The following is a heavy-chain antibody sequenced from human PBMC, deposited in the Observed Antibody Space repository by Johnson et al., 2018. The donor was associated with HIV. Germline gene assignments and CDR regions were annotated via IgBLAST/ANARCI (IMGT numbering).Heavy chain of an antibody. Sequence: VQLVESGGGLVQPGGSLRLSCAASGFTVSSNYMSWVRQAPGKGLEWVSVIYSGGSTYYADSVKGGFTISRDNSKNTLYLQMNSLRAEDTAVYYCAREGAWELRPGAFDIWGQGTMVTVSS. V-gene: IGHV3-66*01. CDR2: IYSGGST. CDR1: GFTVSSNY. D-gene: IGHD1-7*01. J-gene: IGHJ3*02. CDR3: AREGAWELRPGAFDI.